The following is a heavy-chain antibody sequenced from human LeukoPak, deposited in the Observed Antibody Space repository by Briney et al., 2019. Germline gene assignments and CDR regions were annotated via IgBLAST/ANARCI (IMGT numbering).Heavy chain of an antibody. J-gene: IGHJ2*01. Sequence: GGSLRLSCAASGFTFSTYAMSWVRQAPGKGLEWVSAISDGGTYYADSVQGRFTISRDSSKNTLYLQMNSLRAEDTALYYCAKDRISGDPKFFDLWGRGTLVTVSS. CDR1: GFTFSTYA. CDR3: AKDRISGDPKFFDL. D-gene: IGHD3-3*01. V-gene: IGHV3-23*01. CDR2: ISDGGT.